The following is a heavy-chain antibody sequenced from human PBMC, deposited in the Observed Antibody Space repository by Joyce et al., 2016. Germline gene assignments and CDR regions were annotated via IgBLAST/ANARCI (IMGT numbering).Heavy chain of an antibody. D-gene: IGHD3-3*01. CDR3: ARNGYYAVDY. CDR2: IHNNGNT. J-gene: IGHJ4*02. CDR1: GGSSRSDNW. Sequence: QVQLQESGPGLVKPPGTLSLTCGVSGGSSRSDNWSSLVRQPPGKGLEWIGEIHNNGNTNYNPSLKSRVTISVDRSKNQFSLKLNSVTAADTAVYYCARNGYYAVDYWGQGTLVTVSS. V-gene: IGHV4-4*03.